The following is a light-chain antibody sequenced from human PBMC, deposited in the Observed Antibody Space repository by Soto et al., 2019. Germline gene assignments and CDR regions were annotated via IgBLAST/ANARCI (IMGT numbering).Light chain of an antibody. CDR2: QDK. V-gene: IGLV3-1*01. CDR1: KLGDKY. J-gene: IGLJ2*01. CDR3: QAWDSTTVV. Sequence: SYELTQPPSVSVSPGQTATITCSGDKLGDKYASWYHQKPGQSPVLVIYQDKNRPSGIPERFSGSNSGHTATLTISGTQAMDEADYYCQAWDSTTVVFGGGTKLTVL.